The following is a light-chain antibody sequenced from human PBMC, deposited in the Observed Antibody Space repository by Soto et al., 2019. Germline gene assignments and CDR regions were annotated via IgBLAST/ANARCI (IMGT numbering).Light chain of an antibody. Sequence: QSVLTQPRSVSGSPGQSVAISCTGTSSDVGGYNYVSWYQQHPGKAPKVMIFDVNKRPSGVPDRFSGSKSGNTASLTISGLQAEDEANYYCSSYTGSSYVFGTGTKVTVL. CDR1: SSDVGGYNY. V-gene: IGLV2-11*01. CDR2: DVN. J-gene: IGLJ1*01. CDR3: SSYTGSSYV.